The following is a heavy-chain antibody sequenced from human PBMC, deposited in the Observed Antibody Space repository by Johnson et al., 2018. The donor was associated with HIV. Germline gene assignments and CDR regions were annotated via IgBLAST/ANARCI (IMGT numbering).Heavy chain of an antibody. J-gene: IGHJ3*02. Sequence: VRLVESGGGLVQPGGSLRLSCAASGFTFSSYWMSWVRQAPGKGLEWVANIKQDGSEKYYVDSVKGRFTISRDNAKNSLYLQMNSLRAEDTAVYYCAREGIVGATDDAFEIWGQGTMVTVSS. D-gene: IGHD1-26*01. CDR1: GFTFSSYW. V-gene: IGHV3-7*01. CDR2: IKQDGSEK. CDR3: AREGIVGATDDAFEI.